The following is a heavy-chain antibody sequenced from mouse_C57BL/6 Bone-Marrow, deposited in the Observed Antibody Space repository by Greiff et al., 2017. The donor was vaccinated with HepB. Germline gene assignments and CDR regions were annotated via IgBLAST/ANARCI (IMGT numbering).Heavy chain of an antibody. CDR1: GFTFSNYW. CDR3: TGTMVTSAWFAY. J-gene: IGHJ3*01. D-gene: IGHD2-2*01. CDR2: IRLKSDNYAT. Sequence: EVKLMESGGGLVQPGGSMKLSCVASGFTFSNYWMNWVRQSPEKGLEWVAQIRLKSDNYATHYAESVKGRFTISRDDSKSSVYLQMNNLRAEDTGIYYCTGTMVTSAWFAYWGQGTLVTVSA. V-gene: IGHV6-3*01.